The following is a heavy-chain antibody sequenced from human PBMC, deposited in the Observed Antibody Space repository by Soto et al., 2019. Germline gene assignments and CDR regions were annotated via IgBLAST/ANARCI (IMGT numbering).Heavy chain of an antibody. V-gene: IGHV3-33*06. J-gene: IGHJ4*02. CDR2: IWYDGSNK. CDR1: GFTFSSYG. Sequence: GGSLRLSCAASGFTFSSYGMHWVRQAPGKGLEWVAVIWYDGSNKYYADSVKGRFTISRDNSKNTLYLQMNSLRAEDTAVYYCAKDSPDYGRRFWGQGTLVTVSS. D-gene: IGHD3-10*01. CDR3: AKDSPDYGRRF.